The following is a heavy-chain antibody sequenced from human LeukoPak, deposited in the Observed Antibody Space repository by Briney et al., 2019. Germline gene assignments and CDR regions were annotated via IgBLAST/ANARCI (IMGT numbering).Heavy chain of an antibody. D-gene: IGHD6-19*01. Sequence: PGGSLRLSCAASGFTVSSNYMSWVRQAPGKGLEWVSVIYSGGSTYYADSVKGRFTISRHNSKNTLYLQMNSLRSEDTAVYYCAVGAGWHSSGWTGVYYYGMDVWGQGTTVTVSS. CDR1: GFTVSSNY. CDR3: AVGAGWHSSGWTGVYYYGMDV. CDR2: IYSGGST. J-gene: IGHJ6*02. V-gene: IGHV3-53*01.